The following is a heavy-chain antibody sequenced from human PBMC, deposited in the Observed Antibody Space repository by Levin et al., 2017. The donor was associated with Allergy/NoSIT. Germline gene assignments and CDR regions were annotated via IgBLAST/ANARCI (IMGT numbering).Heavy chain of an antibody. CDR1: GFTFTNAW. V-gene: IGHV3-15*01. Sequence: RAGGSLRLSCAASGFTFTNAWMSWVRQAPGKGLEWVGRIKSNADGGTADYAAPVKGRFTISRDDSKNTLYLQMNSLKTEDTAFYYCTTVASGYYYSDYWGQGTLVTVSS. CDR2: IKSNADGGTA. D-gene: IGHD3-22*01. CDR3: TTVASGYYYSDY. J-gene: IGHJ4*02.